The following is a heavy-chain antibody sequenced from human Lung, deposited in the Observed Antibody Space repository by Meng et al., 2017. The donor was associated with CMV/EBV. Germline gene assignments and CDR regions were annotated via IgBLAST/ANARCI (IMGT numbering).Heavy chain of an antibody. J-gene: IGHJ6*02. CDR3: AKDISPTPVMSDGMDV. D-gene: IGHD3-16*01. CDR1: GFTFDDYA. V-gene: IGHV3-9*01. Sequence: SXKISCAASGFTFDDYAIHWVRQPPGKGLEWVSGINWSGDRAVYADSVKGRFIVSRDNAKDSLFLQMNTLRAEDTAVYYCAKDISPTPVMSDGMDVWGQGTTVTGAS. CDR2: INWSGDRA.